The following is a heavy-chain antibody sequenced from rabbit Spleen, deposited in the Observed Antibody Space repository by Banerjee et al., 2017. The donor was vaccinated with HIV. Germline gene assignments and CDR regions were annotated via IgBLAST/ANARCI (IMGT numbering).Heavy chain of an antibody. CDR2: IYNGDGST. CDR1: GFAFSSYY. CDR3: AREVLYATYAGFGDATMYYFNL. V-gene: IGHV1S47*01. J-gene: IGHJ4*01. Sequence: QEQLKESGGGLVQPGGSLKLSCKASGFAFSSYYMSWVRQAPGKGPECIACIYNGDGSTYYASWVNGRFTISRPWSTTVTLQMSSLTAADTATYFCAREVLYATYAGFGDATMYYFNLWGPGTLVTVS. D-gene: IGHD6-1*01.